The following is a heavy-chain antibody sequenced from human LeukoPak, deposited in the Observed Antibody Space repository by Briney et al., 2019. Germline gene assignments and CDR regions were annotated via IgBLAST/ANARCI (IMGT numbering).Heavy chain of an antibody. D-gene: IGHD2-15*01. J-gene: IGHJ4*02. Sequence: SETLSLTCTVSGGSINSGAYYWTWIRQHPGKGLEWIGHIYYSGSPYYNPSLKSRVSMSVDTSKNQFSLKLSSVTAADTAVYYCAGRAASDFRLIPFDYWGQGTLVTVSS. CDR3: AGRAASDFRLIPFDY. CDR1: GGSINSGAYY. V-gene: IGHV4-31*03. CDR2: IYYSGSP.